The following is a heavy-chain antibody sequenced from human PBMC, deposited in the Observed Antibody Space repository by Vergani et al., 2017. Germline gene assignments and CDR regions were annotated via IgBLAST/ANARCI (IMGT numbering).Heavy chain of an antibody. Sequence: QVQLQESGPGLVKPSQTLSLTCTVSGGSINSHNYYWSWLRQPAGKGLEWIGRIHTSGSNNYNPSLKSRVTIAEDTSKNQFSLNLTSVTAADTAVYFCATKSCSTPGCQIGYFREWGQGTLVTVSS. J-gene: IGHJ1*01. CDR2: IHTSGSN. V-gene: IGHV4-61*02. CDR3: ATKSCSTPGCQIGYFRE. D-gene: IGHD2-2*01. CDR1: GGSINSHNYY.